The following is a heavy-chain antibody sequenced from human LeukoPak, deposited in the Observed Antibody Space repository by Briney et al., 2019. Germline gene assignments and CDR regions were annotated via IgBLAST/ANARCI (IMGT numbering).Heavy chain of an antibody. J-gene: IGHJ4*02. D-gene: IGHD6-13*01. CDR2: ISSSSSYI. V-gene: IGHV3-21*01. Sequence: GSLRLSCAASGFTFSSYSMNWVRQAPGKELEWVSSISSSSSYIYYADSVKGRFTISRDNAKNSLYLQMNSLRAEDTAVYYCVTAAGLGVYYFDYWGQGTLVTVSS. CDR1: GFTFSSYS. CDR3: VTAAGLGVYYFDY.